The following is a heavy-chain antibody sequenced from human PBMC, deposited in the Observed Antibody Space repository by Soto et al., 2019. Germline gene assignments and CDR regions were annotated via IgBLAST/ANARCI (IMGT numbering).Heavy chain of an antibody. Sequence: ESGGGVVQPGRSLRLSCAASGFTFSSYAMHWVRQAPGKGLEWVAVISYDGSNKYYADSVKGRFTISRDNSKNTLYLQMNSLRAEDTAVYYCARGGSFGGDYWGQGTLVTVSS. CDR3: ARGGSFGGDY. CDR2: ISYDGSNK. CDR1: GFTFSSYA. V-gene: IGHV3-30-3*01. D-gene: IGHD3-10*01. J-gene: IGHJ4*02.